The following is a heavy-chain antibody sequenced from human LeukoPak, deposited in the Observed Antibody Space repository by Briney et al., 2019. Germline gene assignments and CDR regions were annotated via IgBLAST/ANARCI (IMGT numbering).Heavy chain of an antibody. J-gene: IGHJ4*02. Sequence: ASVKVSCKASGYTFTSYDINWVRQATGQGLEWMGWMNPNSGNTGYAQKFQGRVTMTRNTSISTAYMELSSLRSEDTAVYYCAHESSRAYCGGDCSSPESYWGQGTLVTVSS. V-gene: IGHV1-8*01. CDR2: MNPNSGNT. D-gene: IGHD2-21*01. CDR3: AHESSRAYCGGDCSSPESY. CDR1: GYTFTSYD.